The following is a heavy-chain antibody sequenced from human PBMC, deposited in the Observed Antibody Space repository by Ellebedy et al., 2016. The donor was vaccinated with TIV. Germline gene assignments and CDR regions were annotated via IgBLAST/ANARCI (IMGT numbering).Heavy chain of an antibody. V-gene: IGHV3-53*01. CDR1: GFTVSSNY. CDR3: ARDMSYGDYDY. J-gene: IGHJ4*02. D-gene: IGHD4-17*01. Sequence: GESLKISCAASGFTVSSNYMSWVRQAPGKGLEWVSVIYSGGSTYYADSVKGRFTISRDNSKNPRYLQMNSLRAEDTAVYYCARDMSYGDYDYWGQGTLVTVSS. CDR2: IYSGGST.